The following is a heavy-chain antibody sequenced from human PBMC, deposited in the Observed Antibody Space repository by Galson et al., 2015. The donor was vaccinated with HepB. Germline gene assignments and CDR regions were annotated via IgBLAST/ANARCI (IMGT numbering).Heavy chain of an antibody. D-gene: IGHD3-10*01. V-gene: IGHV4-31*03. Sequence: LSLTCTVSGGSISSDDYYWSWVRQLPGRGLEWIGYIFYSGGAYYNPSLKSRVTISADTSKNQFSLKLTSVTAADTAVYYCARTDAFFFGTGSSPFDFWGQGTLVTVSS. J-gene: IGHJ4*02. CDR1: GGSISSDDYY. CDR2: IFYSGGA. CDR3: ARTDAFFFGTGSSPFDF.